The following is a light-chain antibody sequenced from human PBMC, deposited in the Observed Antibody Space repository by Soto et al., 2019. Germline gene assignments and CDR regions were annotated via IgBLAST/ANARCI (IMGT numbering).Light chain of an antibody. CDR2: DAS. CDR1: QGISSY. Sequence: IQLPHSPSSLSASVGDRVTTTCRASQGISSYLGWYQQKPGKAPNLLTYDASTLHSGVPSRFSGGGSGTDFTLTISSLQPEDFATYYCQQVNVYPSTFGGGTKVEIK. J-gene: IGKJ4*01. V-gene: IGKV1-9*01. CDR3: QQVNVYPST.